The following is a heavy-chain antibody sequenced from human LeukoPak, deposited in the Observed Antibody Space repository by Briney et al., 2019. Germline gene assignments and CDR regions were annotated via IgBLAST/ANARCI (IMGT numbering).Heavy chain of an antibody. J-gene: IGHJ4*02. CDR2: INPSGGST. CDR1: GCTLTSYY. D-gene: IGHD3-22*01. V-gene: IGHV1-46*01. CDR3: ASTSYDSSGYFDY. Sequence: ASVNVTFKACGCTLTSYYLHWVRPAPAQGLAWMGIINPSGGSTSYAQKFQGRVTMTRDTSTSTVYMELSSLRSEDTAVYYCASTSYDSSGYFDYWGQGTLVTVSS.